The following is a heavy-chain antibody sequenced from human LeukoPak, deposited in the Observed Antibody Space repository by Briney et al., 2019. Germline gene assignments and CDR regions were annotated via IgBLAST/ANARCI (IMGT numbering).Heavy chain of an antibody. J-gene: IGHJ5*02. CDR1: GYTFTNFG. Sequence: ASVKVPCKASGYTFTNFGISWVRQAPGQGLEWMGWISAYNGNTNYAQEFQGRVTMTTDASTSTAYLELRSLRSDDTAVYYCARGGGLVPGTWFDPWGQGTLVTVSS. CDR2: ISAYNGNT. D-gene: IGHD6-19*01. V-gene: IGHV1-18*01. CDR3: ARGGGLVPGTWFDP.